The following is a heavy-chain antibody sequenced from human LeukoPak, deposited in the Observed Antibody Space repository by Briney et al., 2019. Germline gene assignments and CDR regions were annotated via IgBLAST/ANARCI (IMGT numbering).Heavy chain of an antibody. J-gene: IGHJ4*02. CDR2: INHSGST. CDR3: ARDSTVTTEYYFDY. D-gene: IGHD4-17*01. V-gene: IGHV4-34*01. Sequence: SETLSLTCAVYGGSFSGYYWSWIRQPQGKGLELNGEINHSGSTNYNPSLKSRVTISVDTSKNQFSLKLSSVTAADTAVYYCARDSTVTTEYYFDYWGQGTLVTVSS. CDR1: GGSFSGYY.